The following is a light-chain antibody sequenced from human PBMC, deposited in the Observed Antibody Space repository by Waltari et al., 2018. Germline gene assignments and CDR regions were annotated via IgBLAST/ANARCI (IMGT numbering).Light chain of an antibody. CDR2: GAS. V-gene: IGKV3-20*01. Sequence: IVLTQSPGTLSLSPGERATLSCRASQSVSRSFAWYQQKPGPAPKLLIYGASTRATGIPDRFTGSGSGTDFSLTISSLEPEDFAIYFCQHYVRLPATFGQGTKVEIK. J-gene: IGKJ1*01. CDR1: QSVSRS. CDR3: QHYVRLPAT.